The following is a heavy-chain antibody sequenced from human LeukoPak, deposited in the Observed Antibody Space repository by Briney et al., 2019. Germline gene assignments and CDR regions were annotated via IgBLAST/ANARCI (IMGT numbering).Heavy chain of an antibody. Sequence: SETLSLTCTVSGGSISSYYWSWIRQPPGKGLEWIGYIYYSGSTNYNPSLKSRVTISVDTSKNQFSLKLSSVTAADTAVYYCARSIAARPDAFDIWGQGTMVTVTS. CDR2: IYYSGST. CDR3: ARSIAARPDAFDI. CDR1: GGSISSYY. V-gene: IGHV4-59*08. J-gene: IGHJ3*02. D-gene: IGHD6-6*01.